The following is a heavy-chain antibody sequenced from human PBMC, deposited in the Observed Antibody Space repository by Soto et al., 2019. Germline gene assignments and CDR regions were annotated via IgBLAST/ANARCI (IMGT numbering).Heavy chain of an antibody. CDR3: ARTYFDFWSGDYYYYMDV. D-gene: IGHD3-3*01. V-gene: IGHV4-59*11. CDR1: GGSISSHY. CDR2: IYYSGST. J-gene: IGHJ6*03. Sequence: PSETLSLTCTVSGGSISSHYWSWIRQPPGKGLEWIGYIYYSGSTNYNPSLKSRVTISADTSKNQFSLKLSSVTAADTAVYYCARTYFDFWSGDYYYYMDVWGKGTTVTVS.